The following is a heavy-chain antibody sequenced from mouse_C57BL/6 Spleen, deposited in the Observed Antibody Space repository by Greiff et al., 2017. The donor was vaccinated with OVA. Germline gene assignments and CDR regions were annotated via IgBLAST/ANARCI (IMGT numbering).Heavy chain of an antibody. D-gene: IGHD4-1*01. CDR2: INPNNGGT. V-gene: IGHV1-26*01. CDR3: ARRGWDEEAWFAY. CDR1: GYTFTDYY. Sequence: LVESGASVKISCKASGYTFTDYYMNWVKQSHGKSLEWIGDINPNNGGTSYNQKFKGKATLTVDKSSSTAYMELRSLTSEDSAVYYCARRGWDEEAWFAYWGQGTLVTVSA. J-gene: IGHJ3*01.